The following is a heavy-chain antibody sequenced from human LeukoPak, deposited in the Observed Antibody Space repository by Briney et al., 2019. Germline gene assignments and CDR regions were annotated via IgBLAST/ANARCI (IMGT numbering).Heavy chain of an antibody. CDR1: GFTFSSYS. Sequence: GGSLRLSCAASGFTFSSYSMNWVRQAPGKGLEWVSSISSSSSYTYYADSVKGRFTISRDNAKNSLYLQMNSLRAEDTAVYYCASFWSGYYSIYWGQGTLVTVSS. J-gene: IGHJ4*02. D-gene: IGHD3-3*01. V-gene: IGHV3-21*01. CDR3: ASFWSGYYSIY. CDR2: ISSSSSYT.